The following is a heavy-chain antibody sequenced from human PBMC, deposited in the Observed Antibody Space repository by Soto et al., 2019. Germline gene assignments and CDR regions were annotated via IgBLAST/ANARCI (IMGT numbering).Heavy chain of an antibody. CDR2: ISSSSAYI. CDR3: AGDGRTFGGD. Sequence: VQLVAAGGCLVKPGESLPLSCAASGFTFGSFTLNLVRQAPGKGLEWFSSISSSSAYIYYEESVKGLFTISRDNDRSTLYLQMNSLGLDDTAVYFSAGDGRTFGGDWGQGTLVAVSS. V-gene: IGHV3-21*06. D-gene: IGHD3-16*01. CDR1: GFTFGSFT. J-gene: IGHJ4*02.